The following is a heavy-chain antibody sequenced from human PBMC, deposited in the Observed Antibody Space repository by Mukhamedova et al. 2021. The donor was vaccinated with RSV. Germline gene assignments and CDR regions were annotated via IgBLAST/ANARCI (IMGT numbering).Heavy chain of an antibody. J-gene: IGHJ4*02. Sequence: MGWINPNSAGTNYAQKFQGRVAMTRDTSISTAYMELSRLTSDDTAVYYCARETTTVTSWGQGTLVTVSS. V-gene: IGHV1-2*02. D-gene: IGHD4-17*01. CDR2: INPNSAGT. CDR3: ARETTTVTS.